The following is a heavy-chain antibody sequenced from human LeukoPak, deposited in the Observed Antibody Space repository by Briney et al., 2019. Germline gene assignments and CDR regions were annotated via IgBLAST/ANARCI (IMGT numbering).Heavy chain of an antibody. V-gene: IGHV3-7*04. J-gene: IGHJ4*02. Sequence: PGGSLRLSRAASGFTIGNYLMTWVRQAPGKGLERLANLKQDGSEKNYVDYVKGRFTISRDNAKNSLYLQINSLRAEDTAVYFCARGSTYFVYWGQGTLVTVSS. CDR2: LKQDGSEK. CDR3: ARGSTYFVY. D-gene: IGHD1-26*01. CDR1: GFTIGNYL.